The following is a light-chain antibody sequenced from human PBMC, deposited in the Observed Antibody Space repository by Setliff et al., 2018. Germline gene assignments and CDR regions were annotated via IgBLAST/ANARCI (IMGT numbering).Light chain of an antibody. CDR1: SRDVGAYNY. V-gene: IGLV2-11*01. CDR2: DVT. CDR3: CSYTGFSYV. Sequence: QPALTQPRSVSGSPGQSVTISCTGASRDVGAYNYVSWYQQHPGKVPKLMIYDVTKRPSGVPDRFSGSKSGNTASLTVSGPQAEDEADYYCCSYTGFSYVFGSGTKGTVL. J-gene: IGLJ1*01.